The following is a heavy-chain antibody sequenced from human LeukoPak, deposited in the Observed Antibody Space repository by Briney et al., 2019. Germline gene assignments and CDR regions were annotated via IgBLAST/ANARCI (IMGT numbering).Heavy chain of an antibody. D-gene: IGHD3-22*01. Sequence: GGSLRLSCAASGFTFSSYGMHWVRQAPGKGLEWVAVIWYDGSKKYYADSVEGRFTISRDNSKNTLYLQMNSLRAEDTAVYYCAKERDYDSSGYSGRGYYFDYWGQGTLVTVSS. CDR3: AKERDYDSSGYSGRGYYFDY. CDR1: GFTFSSYG. CDR2: IWYDGSKK. J-gene: IGHJ4*02. V-gene: IGHV3-33*06.